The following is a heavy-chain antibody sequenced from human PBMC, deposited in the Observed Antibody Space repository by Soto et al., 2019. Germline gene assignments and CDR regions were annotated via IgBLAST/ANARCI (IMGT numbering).Heavy chain of an antibody. V-gene: IGHV1-69*13. CDR2: IIPLFETP. CDR1: GRTFSSYA. J-gene: IGHJ4*02. D-gene: IGHD3-16*02. Sequence: SVKVSCKASGRTFSSYAFSWVRQAPGQGLEWMGGIIPLFETPKYAQKFQGRVTITADESTSTAYMELSSLRSADTAVYYCVRGGSMSTFGGVVDPGYFASCGQGTRVIVSS. CDR3: VRGGSMSTFGGVVDPGYFAS.